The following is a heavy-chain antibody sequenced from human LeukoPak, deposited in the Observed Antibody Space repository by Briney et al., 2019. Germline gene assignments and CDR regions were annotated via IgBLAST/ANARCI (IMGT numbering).Heavy chain of an antibody. CDR2: IFPIYCTA. J-gene: IGHJ3*02. CDR3: SRAGGRTSSYDFDI. V-gene: IGHV1-69*06. Sequence: SSEKVSFKSSVCTFSIYAISWVRQAPRQGLEWMGGIFPIYCTANHAHQFQDRVTITADKSTSTAYMQLSSLSSEDTAAYYSSRAGGRTSSYDFDIWGKGTMVTVSS. D-gene: IGHD6-6*01. CDR1: VCTFSIYA.